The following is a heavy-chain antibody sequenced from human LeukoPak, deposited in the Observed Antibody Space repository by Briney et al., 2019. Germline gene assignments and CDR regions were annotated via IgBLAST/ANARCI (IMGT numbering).Heavy chain of an antibody. CDR2: ISGSGGST. CDR1: GFTFSSYA. V-gene: IGHV3-23*01. D-gene: IGHD6-13*01. J-gene: IGHJ4*02. CDR3: AKISWSIAAAGNIDY. Sequence: QAGGSLRLSCAASGFTFSSYAMSWVRQAPGKGLEWVSAISGSGGSTYYADSVKSRFTISRDNSKNTLYLQMNSLRAEDTAVYYCAKISWSIAAAGNIDYWGQGTLVTVSS.